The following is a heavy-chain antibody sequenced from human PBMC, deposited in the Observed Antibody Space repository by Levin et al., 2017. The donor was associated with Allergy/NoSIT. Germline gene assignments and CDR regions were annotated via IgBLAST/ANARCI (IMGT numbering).Heavy chain of an antibody. CDR1: GYNFTSSG. D-gene: IGHD3-16*01. CDR3: VRDWAYSVDY. Sequence: ASVKVSCKASGYNFTSSGITWVRQAPGQGLEWMGWINLHNGHRNYAQKFQGRVTMTADTSTSTAYMELKSLTSDDTAVYYCVRDWAYSVDYWGQGTLVTVSS. V-gene: IGHV1-18*01. CDR2: INLHNGHR. J-gene: IGHJ4*02.